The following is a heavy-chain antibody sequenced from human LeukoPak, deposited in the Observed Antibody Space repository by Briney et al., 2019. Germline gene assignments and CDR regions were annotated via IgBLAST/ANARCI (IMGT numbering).Heavy chain of an antibody. CDR1: GFTFDDYA. J-gene: IGHJ3*02. D-gene: IGHD2-8*02. CDR2: ISWNSGSI. CDR3: AKDEFVASDFTGAFDI. V-gene: IGHV3-9*03. Sequence: GRSLRLSCAASGFTFDDYAMHWVRQAPGKGLEWVSGISWNSGSIGYADSVKGRFTISRDNAKNSLYLQMNSLRAEDISLYYCAKDEFVASDFTGAFDIWGQGTMVTVS.